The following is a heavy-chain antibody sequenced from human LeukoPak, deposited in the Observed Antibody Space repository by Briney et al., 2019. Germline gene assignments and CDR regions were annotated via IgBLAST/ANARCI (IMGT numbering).Heavy chain of an antibody. CDR3: AKGIPSDY. Sequence: GGSLRLSCAASGFTFINHWMHWVRQAPGKGLEWVAIISYDGSDKYYADSVKGRFTISRDNSKNTLYLQMNSLRAEDTAVYYCAKGIPSDYWGQGTLVTVSP. CDR2: ISYDGSDK. D-gene: IGHD2-21*01. CDR1: GFTFINHW. V-gene: IGHV3-30*18. J-gene: IGHJ4*02.